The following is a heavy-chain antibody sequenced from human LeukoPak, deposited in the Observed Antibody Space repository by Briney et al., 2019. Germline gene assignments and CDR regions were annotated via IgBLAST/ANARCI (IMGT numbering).Heavy chain of an antibody. V-gene: IGHV1-69*05. CDR1: GGTFSSYA. J-gene: IGHJ4*02. D-gene: IGHD2-2*01. CDR2: IIPIFGTA. Sequence: ASVKVSCKASGGTFSSYAISWVRQAPGQGLEWMGGIIPIFGTANYAQKFQGRVTITTDESTSTAYMELSSLRSEDTAVYYCARLGSALAGPYCSSTSCPYYFDYWGQGTLVTVSS. CDR3: ARLGSALAGPYCSSTSCPYYFDY.